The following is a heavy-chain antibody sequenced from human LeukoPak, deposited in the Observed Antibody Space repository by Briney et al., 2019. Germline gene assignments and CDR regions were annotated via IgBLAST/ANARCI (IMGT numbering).Heavy chain of an antibody. CDR3: AREPHNYYDSSGYYNYFDY. CDR2: ISGTGGST. J-gene: IGHJ4*02. Sequence: LPGGSLRLSCAASGFTFSTYVMSWVRQAPGKGLEWVSGISGTGGSTYYADSVRGRFTISRDNSKNTLYLQMNSLRAEDTAVYYCAREPHNYYDSSGYYNYFDYWGQGTLVTVSS. V-gene: IGHV3-23*01. CDR1: GFTFSTYV. D-gene: IGHD3-22*01.